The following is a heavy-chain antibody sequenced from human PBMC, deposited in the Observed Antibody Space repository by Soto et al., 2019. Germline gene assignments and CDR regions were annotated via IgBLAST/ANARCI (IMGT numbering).Heavy chain of an antibody. CDR3: ARETGTTVEFDY. Sequence: ASVKVSCKASGGTFSSYPISWVRQAPGQGLEWMGRIIPIRGIANYAQKFQGRVTLTADKSTSTAYMVLSSLRSEDTAVYYCARETGTTVEFDYWGQGTLVTVSS. J-gene: IGHJ4*02. CDR1: GGTFSSYP. D-gene: IGHD1-1*01. V-gene: IGHV1-69*04. CDR2: IIPIRGIA.